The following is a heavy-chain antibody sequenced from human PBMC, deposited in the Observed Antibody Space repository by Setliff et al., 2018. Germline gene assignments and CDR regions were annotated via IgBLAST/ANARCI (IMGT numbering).Heavy chain of an antibody. D-gene: IGHD3-10*01. J-gene: IGHJ6*02. CDR3: ARDHAYGSRSYYYYYGMDV. Sequence: GGSLRLSCAASGFTFSRYWMSWVRQAPGKGLEWVANIKQDGSEKYYVDSVKGRFTISRDNAKKSVYLQMNSLRAEDTAVYYCARDHAYGSRSYYYYYGMDVWGQGTTVTVSS. V-gene: IGHV3-7*01. CDR1: GFTFSRYW. CDR2: IKQDGSEK.